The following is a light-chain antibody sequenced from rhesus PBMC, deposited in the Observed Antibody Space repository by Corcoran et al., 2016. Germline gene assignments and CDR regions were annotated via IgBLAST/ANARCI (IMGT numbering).Light chain of an antibody. Sequence: DIVMTQSPATLSVSPGERAILSCRASQSVNYNLAWFQQKPGPAPRLLIYDASTRAPGVPDRFSASGSGTDFTLTISSLDPEDVGVYYCQQESNWPVTFGGGTKVDI. CDR1: QSVNYN. V-gene: IGKV3-35*01. CDR3: QQESNWPVT. J-gene: IGKJ4*01. CDR2: DAS.